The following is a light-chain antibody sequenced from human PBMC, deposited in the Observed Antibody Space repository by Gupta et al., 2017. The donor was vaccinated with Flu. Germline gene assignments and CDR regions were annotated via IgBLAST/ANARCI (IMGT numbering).Light chain of an antibody. CDR3: QQRSNWLIFT. J-gene: IGKJ3*01. V-gene: IGKV3-11*01. CDR1: QSVSSY. Sequence: EIVLTQSPATLSLSPGERATLSCRASQSVSSYLAWYQQKPGQAPRLLIYDASNRATGIPARFSGSGSGTDFTLTISSLEPEDFAVYYCQQRSNWLIFTFGXGTKVDIK. CDR2: DAS.